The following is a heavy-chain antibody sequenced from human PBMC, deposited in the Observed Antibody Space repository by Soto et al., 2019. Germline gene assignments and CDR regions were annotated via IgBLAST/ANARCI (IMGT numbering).Heavy chain of an antibody. V-gene: IGHV3-9*01. CDR1: GFTFDDYA. J-gene: IGHJ4*02. CDR3: ASTTPFDY. Sequence: PGGSLRLSCAASGFTFDDYAMHWVRQAPGKGLEWVSGISWNSGSIGYADSVKGRFTISRDNAKNSLYLQMNSLRAEDTALYYCASTTPFDYWGQGTLVTVSS. CDR2: ISWNSGSI. D-gene: IGHD4-17*01.